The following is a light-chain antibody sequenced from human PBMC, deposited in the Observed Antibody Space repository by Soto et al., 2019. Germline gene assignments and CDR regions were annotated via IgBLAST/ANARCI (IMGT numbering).Light chain of an antibody. V-gene: IGLV1-40*01. CDR1: SSNIGAGYD. CDR2: GNN. Sequence: QSVLTQPPSVSGAPGQRGTISCTGSSSNIGAGYDVHWYQQLPGTAPILRIFGNNNRPSGVPNRFSGSRSGTSASLAITGLQAEDEADYYCQSYDSSLSGVVFGGGTKLTVL. CDR3: QSYDSSLSGVV. J-gene: IGLJ2*01.